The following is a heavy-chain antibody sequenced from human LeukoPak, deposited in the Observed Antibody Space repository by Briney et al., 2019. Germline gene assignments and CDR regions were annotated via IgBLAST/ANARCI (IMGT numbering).Heavy chain of an antibody. CDR2: INHSGST. J-gene: IGHJ4*02. CDR3: ARAWNDRVDY. V-gene: IGHV4-34*01. CDR1: GGSFSGYY. D-gene: IGHD1-1*01. Sequence: SETLSLTCAVYGGSFSGYYWSWIRQPPGKGLEWIGEINHSGSTNYNPSLKSRVTISVDTSKNQFSLKLSSVTAADTAVYYWARAWNDRVDYWGQGTLVTVSS.